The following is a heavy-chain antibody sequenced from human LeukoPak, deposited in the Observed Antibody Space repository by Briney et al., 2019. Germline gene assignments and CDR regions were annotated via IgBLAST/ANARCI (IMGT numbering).Heavy chain of an antibody. CDR1: NGSITSGTYY. Sequence: SETLSLTCTVSNGSITSGTYYWNWIRQPGGKGLEWIGRIYSSGSTNYNPSLKSRVTISVDTSKNQFSLKMSSVTAADTAIYYCARHEVAAGWFDPWGQGTLVTVSS. V-gene: IGHV4-61*02. J-gene: IGHJ5*02. CDR3: ARHEVAAGWFDP. D-gene: IGHD2-15*01. CDR2: IYSSGST.